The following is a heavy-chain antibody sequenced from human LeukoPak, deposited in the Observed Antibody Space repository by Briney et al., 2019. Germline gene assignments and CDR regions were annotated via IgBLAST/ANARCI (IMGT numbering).Heavy chain of an antibody. CDR1: GGSISSSSYY. V-gene: IGHV4-39*01. J-gene: IGHJ3*02. Sequence: SETLSLTCTVSGGSISSSSYYWGWIRQPPEKGLEWIGSIYYSGSTYYNPSLKSRVTISVDTSKNQFSLKLSSVTAADTAVYYCARHKREIAVAGLNAFDIWGQGTMVTVSS. D-gene: IGHD6-19*01. CDR3: ARHKREIAVAGLNAFDI. CDR2: IYYSGST.